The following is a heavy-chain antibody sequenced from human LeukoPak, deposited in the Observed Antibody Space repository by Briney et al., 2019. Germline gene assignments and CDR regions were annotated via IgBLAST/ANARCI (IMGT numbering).Heavy chain of an antibody. CDR3: ARDNGLSVIEAFGMDV. CDR2: ISAYNGNT. V-gene: IGHV1-18*01. CDR1: GYTFTSYG. D-gene: IGHD2-8*01. Sequence: ASVKVSCKASGYTFTSYGISWVRQAPGQGLEWMGWISAYNGNTNYAQKLQGRVTMTTDTSTSTAYMELRSLRSDDTAVYYCARDNGLSVIEAFGMDVWGQGTTVTVSS. J-gene: IGHJ6*02.